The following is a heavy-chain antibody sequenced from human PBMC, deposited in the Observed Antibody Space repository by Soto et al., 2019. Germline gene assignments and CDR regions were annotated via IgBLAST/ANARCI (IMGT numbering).Heavy chain of an antibody. D-gene: IGHD3-22*01. CDR1: GGSISSYY. CDR3: AREDSSGYYYYGMDV. V-gene: IGHV4-59*01. CDR2: IYYSGST. J-gene: IGHJ6*02. Sequence: QVQLQESGPGLVKPSETLSLTCTVSGGSISSYYWNWIRQPPGKGLEWIGYIYYSGSTYYNPSLKGRVTISVDTSKNQFSLKLNSVTAADTAVYYCAREDSSGYYYYGMDVWGQGTTVTVSS.